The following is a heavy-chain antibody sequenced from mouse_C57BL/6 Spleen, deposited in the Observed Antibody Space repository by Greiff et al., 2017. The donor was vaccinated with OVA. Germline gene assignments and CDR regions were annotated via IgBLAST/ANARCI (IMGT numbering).Heavy chain of an antibody. CDR1: GFNIKDYY. Sequence: EVQLQQSGAELVRPGASVKLSCTASGFNIKDYYMRWVKQRPEQSLEWCGRIDPEDGDTEYAPKFQGKASMTADTSSNTSYLQLSSLTTEDTADYYCTTPIATVVATDFGVWGTGPTVTVAS. CDR2: IDPEDGDT. V-gene: IGHV14-1*01. J-gene: IGHJ1*03. D-gene: IGHD1-1*01. CDR3: TTPIATVVATDFGV.